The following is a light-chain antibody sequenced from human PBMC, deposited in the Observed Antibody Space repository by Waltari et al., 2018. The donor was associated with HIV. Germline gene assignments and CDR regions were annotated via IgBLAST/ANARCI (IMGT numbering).Light chain of an antibody. CDR2: NDD. J-gene: IGLJ3*02. Sequence: QSVLTQPPSASGIPGQRVTIPCSGTRSNIGSNTVNWYQKLPGTAPKLLSYNDDQRPSGVPGRFSGSRSGTSAALAINGLQSEDEADYYCASWDDRLNGQGVFGGGTTLTVL. V-gene: IGLV1-44*01. CDR3: ASWDDRLNGQGV. CDR1: RSNIGSNT.